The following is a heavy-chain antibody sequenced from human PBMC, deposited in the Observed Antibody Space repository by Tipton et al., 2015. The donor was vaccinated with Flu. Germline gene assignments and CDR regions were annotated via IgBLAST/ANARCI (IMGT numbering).Heavy chain of an antibody. CDR1: GGSFSDHY. J-gene: IGHJ4*02. CDR3: ARGSGYANAYLDF. Sequence: TLSLTCAVYGGSFSDHYWSWIRQPPGKGLEWIGEINHSGSPNYNPSLKSRVTISVDTSKNQFSLKVTSLTAADTAIYYCARGSGYANAYLDFWGQGTLVTFSS. V-gene: IGHV4-34*01. CDR2: INHSGSP. D-gene: IGHD5-12*01.